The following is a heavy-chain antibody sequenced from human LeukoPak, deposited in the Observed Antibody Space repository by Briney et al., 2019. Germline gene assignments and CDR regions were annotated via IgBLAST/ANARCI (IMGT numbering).Heavy chain of an antibody. CDR2: INSDGRTT. D-gene: IGHD2-15*01. CDR3: AREGECAGGTCSDPSRELDV. CDR1: GFIFRRYW. V-gene: IGHV3-74*01. J-gene: IGHJ4*02. Sequence: GGSLRLSCAVSGFIFRRYWMHWVRQVPGKGLVWVSRINSDGRTTRYADSVKGRFTISRDNAKNTLYLQVNSLRAEDTAIYYCAREGECAGGTCSDPSRELDVWGQGTLVTASS.